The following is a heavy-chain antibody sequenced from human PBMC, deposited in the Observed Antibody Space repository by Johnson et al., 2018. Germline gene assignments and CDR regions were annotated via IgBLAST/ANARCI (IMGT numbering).Heavy chain of an antibody. CDR1: GFTFSSYG. Sequence: QVQLVQSGGGVVQPGRSLRLSCAASGFTFSSYGMHWVRQAPGKGLEWVAVISYDGSNKYYADSVKGRFTISRDNSKNTLYLQMNSLIAEDTAVYYCAKGDNTYYDYVWGSYHTNYYYMDGWGKGTTVTVSS. D-gene: IGHD3-16*02. CDR3: AKGDNTYYDYVWGSYHTNYYYMDG. CDR2: ISYDGSNK. V-gene: IGHV3-30*18. J-gene: IGHJ6*03.